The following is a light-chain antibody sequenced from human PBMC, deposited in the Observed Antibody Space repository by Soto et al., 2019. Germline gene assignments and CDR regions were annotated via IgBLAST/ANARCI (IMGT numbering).Light chain of an antibody. CDR2: AAS. J-gene: IGKJ3*01. CDR3: QQFGSSPGFT. V-gene: IGKV3-20*01. CDR1: QSINNRY. Sequence: EIVLTQSPGTLSLSPGERATLSCRASQSINNRYLAWYQQKPGQAPRLLIYAASSRATGIPDRFSGSGSGTDFTLTISRLEPEDFAGYYCQQFGSSPGFTCGPGTKVDIK.